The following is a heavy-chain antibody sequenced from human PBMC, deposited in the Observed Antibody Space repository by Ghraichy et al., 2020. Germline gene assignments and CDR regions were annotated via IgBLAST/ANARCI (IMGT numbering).Heavy chain of an antibody. D-gene: IGHD3-3*01. CDR2: IYHSGST. V-gene: IGHV4-4*02. Sequence: SETLSLTCAVSGGSISSSNWWSWVRQPPGKGLEWIGEIYHSGSTNYNPSLKSRVTISVDKSKNQFSLKLSSVTAADTAVYYCARVRGDFWSGYPRAEYFQHWGQGTLVTVSS. CDR3: ARVRGDFWSGYPRAEYFQH. J-gene: IGHJ1*01. CDR1: GGSISSSNW.